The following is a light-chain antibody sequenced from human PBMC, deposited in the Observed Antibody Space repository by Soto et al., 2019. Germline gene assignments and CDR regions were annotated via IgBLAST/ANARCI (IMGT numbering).Light chain of an antibody. Sequence: QSVLTQPASVSGSPGQSITIPCTGTRSDVGRYNYVSWYQQHPGKAPKHLIYEVTYQPAVVSTSFSASKSGSTHSLTISGIHAEDEADYYCSSYSTTSSPHVLFGGGTKLTVL. CDR2: EVT. CDR3: SSYSTTSSPHVL. J-gene: IGLJ2*01. V-gene: IGLV2-14*01. CDR1: RSDVGRYNY.